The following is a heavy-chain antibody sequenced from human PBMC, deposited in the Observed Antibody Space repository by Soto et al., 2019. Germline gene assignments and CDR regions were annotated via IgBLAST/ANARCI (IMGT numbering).Heavy chain of an antibody. CDR3: ARSDGRY. CDR1: GGSISGYY. Sequence: PSETLSLTCTVSGGSISGYYWSWIRQPPGKGLEWIGYIYYSGSTYYNPSLKSRVTISVDTSKNQFSLKLSSVTAADTAVYYCARSDGRYWGQGTLVTVSS. J-gene: IGHJ4*02. V-gene: IGHV4-59*12. CDR2: IYYSGST.